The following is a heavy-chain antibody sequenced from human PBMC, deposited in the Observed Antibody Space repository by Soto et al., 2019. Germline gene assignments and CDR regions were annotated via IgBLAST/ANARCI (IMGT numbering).Heavy chain of an antibody. J-gene: IGHJ3*02. D-gene: IGHD2-15*01. CDR2: INPSGGST. CDR3: ARSDWRDVVVPPARNLHFAFDS. V-gene: IGHV1-46*01. Sequence: ASVKVSCKASGYTFTSYDINWVRQAPGQGLEWMGMINPSGGSTSYAQKFQGRVTMTTDKSTSTVYMELSSLRSEDTAMYYCARSDWRDVVVPPARNLHFAFDSCGQGTMVTVSS. CDR1: GYTFTSYD.